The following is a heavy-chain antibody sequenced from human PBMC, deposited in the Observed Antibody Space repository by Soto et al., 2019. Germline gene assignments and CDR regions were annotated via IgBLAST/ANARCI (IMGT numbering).Heavy chain of an antibody. J-gene: IGHJ4*02. CDR3: VYRDFGDSFFQF. V-gene: IGHV2-5*02. D-gene: IGHD4-17*01. CDR1: GFSLTTQGVH. CDR2: IYWDDNE. Sequence: QITLKESGPTLVKPTQTLTLTCTFSGFSLTTQGVHVGWIRHPPGKALEWLALIYWDDNEVYSPSLKKRLTITKDTSKSQVVLTLATVDPVDPAPYYCVYRDFGDSFFQFWSQGILVNVSS.